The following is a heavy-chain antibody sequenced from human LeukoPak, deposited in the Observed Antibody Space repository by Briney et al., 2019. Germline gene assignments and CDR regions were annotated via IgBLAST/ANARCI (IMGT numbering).Heavy chain of an antibody. Sequence: GGPLRLSCAASGFTFSSYWMHWVRQSPGKGLVWVSRINNDESSTSYADSVKGRFTISRDNAKNTLYLQMNSLRAEDTAVYYCARVQGHPPNGLDVWGQGTMVTVSS. CDR3: ARVQGHPPNGLDV. CDR2: INNDESST. V-gene: IGHV3-74*01. CDR1: GFTFSSYW. D-gene: IGHD2-8*01. J-gene: IGHJ3*01.